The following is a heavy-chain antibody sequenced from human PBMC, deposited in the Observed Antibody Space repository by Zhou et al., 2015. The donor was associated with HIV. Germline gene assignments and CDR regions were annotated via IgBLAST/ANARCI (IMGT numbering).Heavy chain of an antibody. CDR2: IHPDSGRT. Sequence: QLQLVQSGAEVKKPGASVKVSCKTSGYTFTGYYMNWVRQAPGQGLEWMGRIHPDSGRTNYAQKFQDRVTFTADDSTGTAYMELRNLRSDDTAVYFCARAPSLIEMSSISPQYSWFDPWGQGTLVTVSS. J-gene: IGHJ5*02. D-gene: IGHD5-24*01. CDR1: GYTFTGYY. CDR3: ARAPSLIEMSSISPQYSWFDP. V-gene: IGHV1-2*06.